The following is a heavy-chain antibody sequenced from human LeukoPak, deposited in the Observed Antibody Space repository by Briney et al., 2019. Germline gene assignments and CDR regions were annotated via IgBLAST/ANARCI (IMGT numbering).Heavy chain of an antibody. Sequence: PGGSLRLSCAASGFTFSSYAMSWVRQAPGKGLEWVSAISASGATTYYADSVKGRFTISRDNSKNTLYLQMNSLRAEDTAVYYCTKGAIQWFDPWGLGTLVTGS. J-gene: IGHJ5*02. CDR1: GFTFSSYA. D-gene: IGHD5-18*01. CDR3: TKGAIQWFDP. V-gene: IGHV3-23*01. CDR2: ISASGATT.